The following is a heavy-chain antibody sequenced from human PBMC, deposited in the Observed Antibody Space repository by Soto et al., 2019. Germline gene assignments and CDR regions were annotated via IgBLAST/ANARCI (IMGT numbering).Heavy chain of an antibody. J-gene: IGHJ6*02. D-gene: IGHD6-13*01. CDR1: GFTFSSYA. CDR3: AKVTQATSIAAAAPYGMDV. CDR2: ISGSGGST. Sequence: LRLSCAASGFTFSSYAMSWVRQAPGKGLEWVSAISGSGGSTYYADSVKGRFTISRDNSKNTLYLQMNSLRAEDTAVYYCAKVTQATSIAAAAPYGMDVWGQGTKVTVSS. V-gene: IGHV3-23*01.